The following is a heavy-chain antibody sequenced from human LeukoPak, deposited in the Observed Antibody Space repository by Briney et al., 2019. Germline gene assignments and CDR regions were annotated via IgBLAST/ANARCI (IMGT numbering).Heavy chain of an antibody. D-gene: IGHD3-22*01. CDR2: ISSSSSTI. J-gene: IGHJ4*02. Sequence: PGGSLRLSCAASGFTFSSYSMNWVRQAPGKGLEWVSDISSSSSTIYYADSVKGRFTISRDNAKNSLYLQMNSLRAEDTAVYYCARDSVQIAYYYDSSGYYYDYWGQGTLVTVSS. V-gene: IGHV3-48*04. CDR3: ARDSVQIAYYYDSSGYYYDY. CDR1: GFTFSSYS.